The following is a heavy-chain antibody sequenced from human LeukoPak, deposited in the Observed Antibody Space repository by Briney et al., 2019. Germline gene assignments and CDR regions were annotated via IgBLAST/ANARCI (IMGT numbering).Heavy chain of an antibody. V-gene: IGHV1-46*01. CDR1: GYTFTSYY. J-gene: IGHJ4*02. CDR3: ARGSSIVVAAEYYFDY. Sequence: GASVKVSCKASGYTFTSYYIHWVRQAPGQGLEWMGIINPSGGSISYAQKFQGRVTMTRDTSTSTVYMELSSLRSEDTAVYYCARGSSIVVAAEYYFDYWGQGTLVTVSS. CDR2: INPSGGSI. D-gene: IGHD6-19*01.